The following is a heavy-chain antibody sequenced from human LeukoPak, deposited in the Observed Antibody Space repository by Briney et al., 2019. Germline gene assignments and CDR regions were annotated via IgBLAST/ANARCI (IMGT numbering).Heavy chain of an antibody. D-gene: IGHD6-19*01. J-gene: IGHJ2*01. V-gene: IGHV1-2*06. CDR1: GYTFTGYY. CDR3: ARDRGGWYLDWYFDL. Sequence: ASVKVSCKASGYTFTGYYMHWVRQAPGQGLEWMGRINPNSGGTNYAQNLQGRVTMTTDTSTNTAYMELRSLRSDDTAVYYCARDRGGWYLDWYFDLWGRGTLVTVSS. CDR2: INPNSGGT.